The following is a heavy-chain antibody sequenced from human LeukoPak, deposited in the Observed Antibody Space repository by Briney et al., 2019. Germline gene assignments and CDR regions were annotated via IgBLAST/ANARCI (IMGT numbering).Heavy chain of an antibody. J-gene: IGHJ4*02. CDR3: AKATDSTDYYDSSGYPGY. Sequence: QPGGSLRLSCAASGFTFSSYGMHWVRQAPGKGLEWVAVISYDGSNKYYADPVKGRFTISRDNSKNTLYLQMNSLRAEDTAVYYCAKATDSTDYYDSSGYPGYWGQGTLVTVSS. V-gene: IGHV3-30*18. D-gene: IGHD3-22*01. CDR1: GFTFSSYG. CDR2: ISYDGSNK.